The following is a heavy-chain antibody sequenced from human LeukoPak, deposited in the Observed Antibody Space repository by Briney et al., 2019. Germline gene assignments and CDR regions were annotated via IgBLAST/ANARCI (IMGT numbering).Heavy chain of an antibody. Sequence: PGGSLRLSCAASGFIFSNYEMSWVRQPPGKGLEWLSYISSSGSTISYADSVKGRFTISRDNAKNSLYLQMNSLRAEDTAIYYCARVTVGSDYWGQGTLVTVSS. CDR3: ARVTVGSDY. D-gene: IGHD2-15*01. CDR2: ISSSGSTI. J-gene: IGHJ4*02. V-gene: IGHV3-48*03. CDR1: GFIFSNYE.